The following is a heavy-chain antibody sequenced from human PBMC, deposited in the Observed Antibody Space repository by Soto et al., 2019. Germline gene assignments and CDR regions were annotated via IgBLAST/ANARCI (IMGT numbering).Heavy chain of an antibody. CDR3: ARAPKQWLAFFDH. V-gene: IGHV4-4*07. Sequence: PSEALSLTCTVSGDSISSSYWSWIRQPAGKGLEWIGRIHTSGTTNYNPSLKSRVTMSVDTSKNHFSLKLSSVTAADTAVYYCARAPKQWLAFFDHWGQGTLVTVSS. CDR2: IHTSGTT. CDR1: GDSISSSY. D-gene: IGHD6-19*01. J-gene: IGHJ4*02.